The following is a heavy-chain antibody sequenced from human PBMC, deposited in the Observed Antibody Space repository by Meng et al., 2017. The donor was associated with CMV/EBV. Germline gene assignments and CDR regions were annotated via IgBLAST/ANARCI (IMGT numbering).Heavy chain of an antibody. J-gene: IGHJ4*02. V-gene: IGHV1-69*10. D-gene: IGHD5-18*01. CDR2: IIPILGIA. CDR3: ARDPRRGYSYGG. Sequence: SVKVSCKASGYTFTSYAMHWVRQAPGQGLEWMGGIIPILGIANYAQKFQGRVTITADKSTSTAYMELSSLRSEDTAVYYCARDPRRGYSYGGWGQGTLVTVSS. CDR1: GYTFTSYA.